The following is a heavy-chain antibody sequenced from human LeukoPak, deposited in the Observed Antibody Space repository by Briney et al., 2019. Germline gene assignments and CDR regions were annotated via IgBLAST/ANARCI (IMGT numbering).Heavy chain of an antibody. D-gene: IGHD6-13*01. CDR2: ISGSGGST. Sequence: GGSLRLSCAASGFTFNISAMSWVRQAPGKGLECVSPISGSGGSTYYADSVKGRFTISRDNSKNTLYLQINSLRAEDTAVYYCARPTIAAADNDAFDIWGQGTMVTVSS. CDR3: ARPTIAAADNDAFDI. CDR1: GFTFNISA. V-gene: IGHV3-23*01. J-gene: IGHJ3*02.